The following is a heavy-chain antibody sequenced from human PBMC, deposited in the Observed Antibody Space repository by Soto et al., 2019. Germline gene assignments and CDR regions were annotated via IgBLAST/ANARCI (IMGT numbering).Heavy chain of an antibody. V-gene: IGHV4-34*01. D-gene: IGHD3-10*01. J-gene: IGHJ6*03. CDR3: ARGRLYGSGSYYYYYMDV. CDR1: GGSFSGYY. CDR2: INHSGST. Sequence: PSETLSLTCAVYGGSFSGYYWSWIRQPPGKGLEWIGEINHSGSTNYNPSLKSRVTISVDTSKNQFSLKLSSVTAADTAVYYCARGRLYGSGSYYYYYMDVWGKGTTVTVS.